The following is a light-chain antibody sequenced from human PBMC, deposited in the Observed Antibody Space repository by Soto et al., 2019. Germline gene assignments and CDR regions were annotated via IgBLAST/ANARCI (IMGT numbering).Light chain of an antibody. CDR3: SSYTSSSTWV. Sequence: QSVLTQPPSVSGSPGQSVTISCTGTSSDVGSYSRVSWYQQPPGTAPKLMIYEVSNRPSGVPDRFSGSKSGNTASLTISGLQAEDEADYYCSSYTSSSTWVFGGGTKLTVL. CDR1: SSDVGSYSR. J-gene: IGLJ2*01. CDR2: EVS. V-gene: IGLV2-18*02.